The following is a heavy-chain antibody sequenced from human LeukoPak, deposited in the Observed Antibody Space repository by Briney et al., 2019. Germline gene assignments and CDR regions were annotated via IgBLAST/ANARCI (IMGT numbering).Heavy chain of an antibody. D-gene: IGHD4-17*01. V-gene: IGHV5-51*01. Sequence: GESLKISRKGSGYSFTTYWIGWVRQMPGKGLEWMGIIYPGDSDTRYRPSFQGQVTISVDKSISTAYLQWSSLKASDTGMYYCARRRYGDYNDWFDSWGQGTPVTVSS. CDR1: GYSFTTYW. J-gene: IGHJ5*01. CDR3: ARRRYGDYNDWFDS. CDR2: IYPGDSDT.